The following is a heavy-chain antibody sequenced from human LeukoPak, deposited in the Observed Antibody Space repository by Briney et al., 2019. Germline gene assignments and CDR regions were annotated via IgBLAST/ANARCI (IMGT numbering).Heavy chain of an antibody. D-gene: IGHD5-24*01. Sequence: SETLFLTCAVYGGSFSGYYWNWIRQPPGKGLEWIGEINHSGSTNYNSPLKSRVTISVDTYQFSLKLSSVTAADTAVYYCARVDGGAFDIWGQGTMVTVSS. CDR2: INHSGST. J-gene: IGHJ3*02. CDR1: GGSFSGYY. CDR3: ARVDGGAFDI. V-gene: IGHV4-34*01.